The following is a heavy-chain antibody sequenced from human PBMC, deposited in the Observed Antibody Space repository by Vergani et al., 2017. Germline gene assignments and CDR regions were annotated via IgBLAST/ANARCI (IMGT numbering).Heavy chain of an antibody. CDR3: AREGYYYDSSGYYFGDYYYGMDV. CDR2: ISSSSSYI. Sequence: VQLVESGGGVVQPGRSLRLSCAASGFTFSSYSMNWVRQAPGKGLEWVSSISSSSSYIYYADSVKGRFTISRDNAKNSLYLQMNSLRAEDTAVYYCAREGYYYDSSGYYFGDYYYGMDVWGQGTTVTVSS. J-gene: IGHJ6*02. V-gene: IGHV3-21*01. D-gene: IGHD3-22*01. CDR1: GFTFSSYS.